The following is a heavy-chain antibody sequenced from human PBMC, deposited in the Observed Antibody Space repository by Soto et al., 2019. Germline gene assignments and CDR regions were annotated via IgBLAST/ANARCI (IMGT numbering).Heavy chain of an antibody. V-gene: IGHV1-46*01. J-gene: IGHJ6*02. CDR1: GYTFTSYY. D-gene: IGHD2-21*01. CDR3: ARDLWSKPISVVTLHYYYGMDV. Sequence: GASVKVSCKASGYTFTSYYMHWVRQAPGQGLEWMGIINPSGGSTSYAQKFQGRVTMTRDTSTSTVYMELSSLRSEDTAVYYCARDLWSKPISVVTLHYYYGMDVWGQGTTVTVSS. CDR2: INPSGGST.